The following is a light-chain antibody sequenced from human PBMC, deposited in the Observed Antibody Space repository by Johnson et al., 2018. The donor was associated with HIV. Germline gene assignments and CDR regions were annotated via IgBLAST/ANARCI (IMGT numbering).Light chain of an antibody. CDR1: SSNIGNNY. V-gene: IGLV1-51*01. CDR2: DNN. CDR3: GTWDNSLSTGGV. J-gene: IGLJ1*01. Sequence: QSVLTQPPSVSAAPGQKVTISCSGSSSNIGNNYVSWYQQLPRTAPKLLIYDNNKRPSGTPDRFSGSQSGTSATLGITGLQTGDEADYYCGTWDNSLSTGGVFGTGTKVTVL.